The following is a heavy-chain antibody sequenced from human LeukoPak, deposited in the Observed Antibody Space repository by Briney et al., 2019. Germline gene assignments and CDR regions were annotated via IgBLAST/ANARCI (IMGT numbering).Heavy chain of an antibody. D-gene: IGHD3-10*01. CDR3: ARVELISGSHLIFDY. Sequence: SETLSLTCTVSGGSISNYYWSWIRQSAGKGLEWIGRIYAGGTANYNPSLKSRVTMSGDTSKNQLSLKLSSVTAADTAVNYCARVELISGSHLIFDYWGQGTLVTVSS. CDR1: GGSISNYY. CDR2: IYAGGTA. V-gene: IGHV4-4*07. J-gene: IGHJ4*02.